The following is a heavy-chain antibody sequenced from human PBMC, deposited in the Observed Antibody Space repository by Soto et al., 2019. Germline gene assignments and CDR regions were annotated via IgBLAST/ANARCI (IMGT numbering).Heavy chain of an antibody. CDR2: ISPGSRYP. D-gene: IGHD2-15*01. Sequence: GGSLRLSCAGSGFTFGDSYTSWIRQAPGKGLEWLSYISPGSRYPAYADSVKGRFTISRDNAKRSLYLQMMSLTAEDTAIYYCVRGGGGGLFDPWGQGTMVTVAS. CDR3: VRGGGGGLFDP. CDR1: GFTFGDSY. V-gene: IGHV3-11*06. J-gene: IGHJ5*02.